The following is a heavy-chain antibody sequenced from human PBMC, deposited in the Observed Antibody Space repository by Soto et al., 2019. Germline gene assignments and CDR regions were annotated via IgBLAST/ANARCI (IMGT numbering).Heavy chain of an antibody. V-gene: IGHV4-34*01. D-gene: IGHD3-10*01. Sequence: PSETLSLTCAVYGGSFSGYYWIWIRQPPGKGLEWIGEINHSGSTNYNPSLKSRVTISVDKSKNQFSLKLSSVTAADTAVYYCARDYMVRGVMRWFDPWGQGTLVTVSS. CDR1: GGSFSGYY. CDR2: INHSGST. J-gene: IGHJ5*02. CDR3: ARDYMVRGVMRWFDP.